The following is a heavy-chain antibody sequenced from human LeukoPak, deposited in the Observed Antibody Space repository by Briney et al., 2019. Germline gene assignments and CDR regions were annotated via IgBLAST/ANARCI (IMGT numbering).Heavy chain of an antibody. J-gene: IGHJ4*02. V-gene: IGHV3-23*01. CDR2: ISGSGGST. D-gene: IGHD3-22*01. Sequence: GGSLRLSCAASGFTFSIYAMSWVRQAPGKGLEWVSTISGSGGSTYYADSVRGRFTNSRDNSKNTLYLQMNSLRAEDTAVYYCARGGHSSAFFDYWGQGTLVTVSS. CDR1: GFTFSIYA. CDR3: ARGGHSSAFFDY.